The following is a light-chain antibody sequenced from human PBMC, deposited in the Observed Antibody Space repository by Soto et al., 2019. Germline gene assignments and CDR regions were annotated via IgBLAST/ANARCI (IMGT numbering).Light chain of an antibody. Sequence: QSVLTQPPSVSAAPGQKVTISCSGSSSNIGNNYVSWYQQVPGTAPKLLIYDNSKRPSGIPDRFSGSKSGTSATLGITGLQTGDEADYFCGTWDGSLSARVFGGGTKVTVL. V-gene: IGLV1-51*01. CDR1: SSNIGNNY. CDR2: DNS. CDR3: GTWDGSLSARV. J-gene: IGLJ3*02.